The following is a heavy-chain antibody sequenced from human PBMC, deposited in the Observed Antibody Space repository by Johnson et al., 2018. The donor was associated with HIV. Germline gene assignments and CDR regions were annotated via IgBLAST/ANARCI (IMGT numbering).Heavy chain of an antibody. J-gene: IGHJ3*02. CDR2: IRYDGSNK. CDR1: GFTFSSYG. D-gene: IGHD2-15*01. Sequence: QVQLVESGGGVVQPGGSLRLSCAASGFTFSSYGMHWVRQAPGKGLEWVAFIRYDGSNKYYADSVTGRFTISRDNSKNTLYLQMNSLKTEDTAVYYCTTAGEGYCSGGSCFYDAFDIWGQGTMVTVSS. CDR3: TTAGEGYCSGGSCFYDAFDI. V-gene: IGHV3-30*02.